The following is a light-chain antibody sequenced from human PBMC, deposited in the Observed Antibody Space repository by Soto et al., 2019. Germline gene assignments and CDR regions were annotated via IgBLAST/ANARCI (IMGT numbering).Light chain of an antibody. J-gene: IGLJ1*01. CDR3: SSFTTSRAYV. CDR2: EVS. CDR1: SSDIGGYDH. V-gene: IGLV2-14*01. Sequence: QSVLTQPPSASGSPGQSVTISCTGTSSDIGGYDHVSWYQQHPGKAPKVMIYEVSYRPSGVSNRFSGSKSGNTASLTISGLQAEDEADYYCSSFTTSRAYVFGVGTKLTVL.